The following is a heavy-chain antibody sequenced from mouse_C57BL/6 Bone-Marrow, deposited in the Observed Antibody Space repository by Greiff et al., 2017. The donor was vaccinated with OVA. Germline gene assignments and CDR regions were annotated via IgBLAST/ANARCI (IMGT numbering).Heavy chain of an antibody. CDR1: GYTFTSYW. Sequence: QVQLQQPGTELVKPGASVKLSCKASGYTFTSYWMHWVKQRPGQGLEWIGNINPSNGGTNYNEKFKSKATLTAYKSSSTAYMQLSSLTSEDSAVYYCARHEDGYPYYFDYWGQGTTLTVSS. CDR2: INPSNGGT. D-gene: IGHD2-3*01. V-gene: IGHV1-53*01. CDR3: ARHEDGYPYYFDY. J-gene: IGHJ2*01.